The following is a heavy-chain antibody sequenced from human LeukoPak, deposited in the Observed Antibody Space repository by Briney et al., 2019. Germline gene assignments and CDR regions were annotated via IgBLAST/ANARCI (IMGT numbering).Heavy chain of an antibody. CDR1: GFTLSSYA. CDR2: IGASGSDT. D-gene: IGHD6-13*01. J-gene: IGHJ4*02. V-gene: IGHV3-23*01. Sequence: GGSLRLSCAASGFTLSSYAMSWVRQAAGKGLEWVSAIGASGSDTYYADSVKGRFTISRDNSKNTLYLQMNSLRAEDTAVFYCAKVTGGAAMAVDYWGQGTLVTVSS. CDR3: AKVTGGAAMAVDY.